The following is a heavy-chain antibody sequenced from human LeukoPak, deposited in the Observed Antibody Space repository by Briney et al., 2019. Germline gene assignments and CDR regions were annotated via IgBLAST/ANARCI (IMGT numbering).Heavy chain of an antibody. J-gene: IGHJ5*02. D-gene: IGHD3-22*01. CDR2: INPNSGGT. CDR3: ARGRECGYYDSSGYLNWFDP. Sequence: ASVKVSCKASGYTFTGYYMHWVRQAPGQGLEWMGWINPNSGGTNYAQKFQGRVTMTRDTSISTAYMELSRLRSDDTAVYYCARGRECGYYDSSGYLNWFDPWGQGTLVTVSS. V-gene: IGHV1-2*02. CDR1: GYTFTGYY.